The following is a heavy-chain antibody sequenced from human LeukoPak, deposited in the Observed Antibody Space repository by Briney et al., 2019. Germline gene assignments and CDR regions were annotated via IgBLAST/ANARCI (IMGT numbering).Heavy chain of an antibody. CDR1: GFTFSNYA. D-gene: IGHD6-19*01. Sequence: QPGGSLRLSCAASGFTFSNYAMSWARQAPGKGLEWVSGISGSGGSTYYADSVKGRFTISRDNSKNTLYLQMNSLRAEDTAVYYCAKDDESSSGSMARTFDYWGQGTLVTVSS. V-gene: IGHV3-23*01. CDR2: ISGSGGST. J-gene: IGHJ4*02. CDR3: AKDDESSSGSMARTFDY.